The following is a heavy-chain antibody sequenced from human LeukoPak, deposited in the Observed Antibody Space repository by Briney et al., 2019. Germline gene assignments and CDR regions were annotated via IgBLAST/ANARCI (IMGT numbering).Heavy chain of an antibody. CDR2: IGGSGDET. D-gene: IGHD6-19*01. CDR1: GFTFNRNA. CDR3: VRRGDASSGWGDHDF. J-gene: IGHJ4*02. V-gene: IGHV3-23*01. Sequence: GGSLRLSCAASGFTFNRNAISWVRQAPGKGLEWVSTIGGSGDETFYADSVKGRFTISRDNSKNMVHLQMNSLTGEDTALYYCVRRGDASSGWGDHDFWGQGALVTVSS.